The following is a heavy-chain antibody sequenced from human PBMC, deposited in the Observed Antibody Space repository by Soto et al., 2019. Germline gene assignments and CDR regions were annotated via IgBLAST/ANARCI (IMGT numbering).Heavy chain of an antibody. J-gene: IGHJ5*02. Sequence: QVQLVQSGAEVQKPGSSVKVSCKASGGTFSSYAISWVRQAPGQGLEWMGGIIPIFGTANYAQKFQGRVTITADESTSTAYMELSSLRSEDTAVYYCARVQSKVITLKGSFDPWGQGTLVTVSS. V-gene: IGHV1-69*01. CDR1: GGTFSSYA. CDR3: ARVQSKVITLKGSFDP. D-gene: IGHD3-10*01. CDR2: IIPIFGTA.